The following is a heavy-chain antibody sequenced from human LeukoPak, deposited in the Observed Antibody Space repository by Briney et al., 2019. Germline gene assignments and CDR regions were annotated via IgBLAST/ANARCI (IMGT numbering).Heavy chain of an antibody. J-gene: IGHJ6*02. V-gene: IGHV4-59*08. Sequence: SETLSLTCTVSGDSDSNYYWNWIRQAPGKGLEWIGYIQYSGRTDYSPSLRSRVTISIEKSNNLSSLKVSSVTAADTAVYFWAGREPNGSERHYGLHLWGQGTTVTVSS. D-gene: IGHD3-10*01. CDR1: GDSDSNYY. CDR3: AGREPNGSERHYGLHL. CDR2: IQYSGRT.